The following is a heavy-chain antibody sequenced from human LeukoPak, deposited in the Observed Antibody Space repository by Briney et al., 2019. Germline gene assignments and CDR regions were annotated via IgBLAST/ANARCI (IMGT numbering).Heavy chain of an antibody. CDR2: IYYSGIT. V-gene: IGHV4-59*01. CDR1: GGSISSYY. CDR3: ARDDYFDY. J-gene: IGHJ4*02. Sequence: KPSETLSLTCTVSGGSISSYYWSWIRQPPGKGLEWIGYIYYSGITNYNPSLKSRVTISVDTSKNQFSLKLSSVTAADTAVYYCARDDYFDYWGQGTLVTVSS.